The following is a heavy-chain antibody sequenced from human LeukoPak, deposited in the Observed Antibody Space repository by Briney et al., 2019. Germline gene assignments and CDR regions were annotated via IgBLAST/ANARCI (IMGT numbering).Heavy chain of an antibody. CDR3: AKRGVVIRVFLVGYHKEAYYFDS. CDR1: GFTFSSYA. CDR2: IWYDGSNK. D-gene: IGHD3-10*01. V-gene: IGHV3-33*06. Sequence: GGSLRLSCAASGFTFSSYAMHWVRQAPGKGLEWVAVIWYDGSNKYYADSVKGRFTISRDNSKNTLYLQMNSLRAEDTAVYFCAKRGVVIRVFLVGYHKEAYYFDSWGQGALVTVSS. J-gene: IGHJ4*02.